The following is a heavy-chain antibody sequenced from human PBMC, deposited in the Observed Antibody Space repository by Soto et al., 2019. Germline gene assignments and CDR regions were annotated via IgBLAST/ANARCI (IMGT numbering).Heavy chain of an antibody. CDR3: ANLYCSGGSCYQDY. Sequence: GGSLRLSCAASGFTFSSYAMSWVRQAPGKGLEWVSAISGSGGSTYYADSVKGRFTISRDNSKNTLYLQMNSLRAEDTAVYYCANLYCSGGSCYQDYWGQGTLVTVSS. CDR2: ISGSGGST. D-gene: IGHD2-15*01. CDR1: GFTFSSYA. V-gene: IGHV3-23*01. J-gene: IGHJ4*02.